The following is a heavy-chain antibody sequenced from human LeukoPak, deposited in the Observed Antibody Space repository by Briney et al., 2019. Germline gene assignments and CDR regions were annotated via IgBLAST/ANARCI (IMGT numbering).Heavy chain of an antibody. CDR3: ARDSRGSSSPHLDY. D-gene: IGHD6-13*01. CDR1: GFTFSSYS. CDR2: ISSSSSYI. V-gene: IGHV3-21*01. J-gene: IGHJ4*02. Sequence: PGGSLRLSCAASGFTFSSYSMNWVRQAPGKGLEWVSSISSSSSYIYYADSVKGRFTISRDNAKNSPYLQMNSLRAEDTAVYYCARDSRGSSSPHLDYWAQGTLVTVSS.